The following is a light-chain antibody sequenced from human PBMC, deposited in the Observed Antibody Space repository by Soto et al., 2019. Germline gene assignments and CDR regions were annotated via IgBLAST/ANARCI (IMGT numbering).Light chain of an antibody. CDR2: DAS. J-gene: IGKJ2*01. CDR1: QSISRW. CDR3: LQYDSSLYT. V-gene: IGKV1-5*01. Sequence: DIQMTQSPSTLSASAGDRFTITCRASQSISRWLAWCQHKPGKAPKVLIHDASSLESGVPSRFSGSGTGTEFTLTLTSLQPDDIATYYCLQYDSSLYTFGQGTKVDIK.